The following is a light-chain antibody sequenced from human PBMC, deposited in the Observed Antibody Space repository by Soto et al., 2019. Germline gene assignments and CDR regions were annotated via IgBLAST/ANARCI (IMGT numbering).Light chain of an antibody. V-gene: IGKV1-27*01. Sequence: DIQMTQSPSSLSTSVGDRVTITCRASQGISNYLAWYQQKPGKVPKLLIYAASTMQSGVPARFSGSGSGTDFTLTISSLQPEDVATYYCQQYYSVPFTFGPGTRVDIK. CDR3: QQYYSVPFT. CDR1: QGISNY. CDR2: AAS. J-gene: IGKJ3*01.